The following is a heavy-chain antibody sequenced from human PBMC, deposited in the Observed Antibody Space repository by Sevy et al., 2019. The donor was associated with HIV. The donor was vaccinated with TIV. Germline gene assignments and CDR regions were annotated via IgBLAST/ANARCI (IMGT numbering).Heavy chain of an antibody. V-gene: IGHV3-43D*03. D-gene: IGHD3-22*01. CDR2: ISWDGGST. CDR3: AKSPLPYDSRGYYPYYYYGMDV. CDR1: GFTFDDYA. Sequence: GGSLRLSCAASGFTFDDYAMHWVRQAPGKGLEWVSLISWDGGSTYYADSVKGRFTISRDNSKNSLYLQMNSLRAEDTALYYCAKSPLPYDSRGYYPYYYYGMDVWGQGTTVTVSS. J-gene: IGHJ6*02.